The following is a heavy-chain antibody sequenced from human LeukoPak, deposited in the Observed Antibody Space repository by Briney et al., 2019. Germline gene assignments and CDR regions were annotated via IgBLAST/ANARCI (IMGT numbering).Heavy chain of an antibody. CDR1: GGSISSSSYY. CDR3: AREPTGQLRYFDY. D-gene: IGHD3-9*01. J-gene: IGHJ4*02. CDR2: IYYSGST. Sequence: SETLSLTCTVSGGSISSSSYYWGWIRQPPGKGLEWIGSIYYSGSTYYNPSLKSRVTISVDTSKNQFSLQLNSVTPEDTAVYYCAREPTGQLRYFDYWGQGTLVTVSS. V-gene: IGHV4-39*02.